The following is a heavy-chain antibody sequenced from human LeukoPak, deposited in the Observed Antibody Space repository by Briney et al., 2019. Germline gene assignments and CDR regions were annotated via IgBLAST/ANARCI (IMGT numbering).Heavy chain of an antibody. V-gene: IGHV3-23*01. Sequence: PGGSLRLSCAASGFTFSSSAMSWVRQAPGKGLEWVSSISGSGSGGSTYYADSVKGRFTISRDNSKNTLYLQMNSLRAEDTAVYYCARARSSYGYGDAFDIWGQGTMVTVSS. D-gene: IGHD5-18*01. CDR1: GFTFSSSA. CDR3: ARARSSYGYGDAFDI. J-gene: IGHJ3*02. CDR2: ISGSGSGGST.